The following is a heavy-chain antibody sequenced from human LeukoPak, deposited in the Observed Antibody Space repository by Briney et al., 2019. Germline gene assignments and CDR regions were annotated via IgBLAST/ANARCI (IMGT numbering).Heavy chain of an antibody. D-gene: IGHD2-2*01. J-gene: IGHJ6*03. V-gene: IGHV4-59*10. Sequence: SETLSLTCAVYGGSFSSYYWSWIRQPAGKGLEWIGRIYTSGSTNYNPSLKSRVTMSVDTSKNQFSLKLSSVTAADTAVYYCARAIIGYCSSTSCYGHYYYYMDVWGKGTTVTVSS. CDR1: GGSFSSYY. CDR2: IYTSGST. CDR3: ARAIIGYCSSTSCYGHYYYYMDV.